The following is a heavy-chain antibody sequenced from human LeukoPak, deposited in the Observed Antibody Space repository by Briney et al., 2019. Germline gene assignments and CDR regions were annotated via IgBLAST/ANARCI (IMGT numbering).Heavy chain of an antibody. Sequence: SGTLSLTCAVSGGSISSSNWWSWVGPPPGKGLEGIGSIYYSGSTYYNPSLTSRVTIAIDTSKNQFSLKLSSVTAADSAVYFCAREGQQLVPPLDSWGQGTLVTVSS. D-gene: IGHD6-6*01. J-gene: IGHJ4*02. CDR3: AREGQQLVPPLDS. V-gene: IGHV4-4*02. CDR1: GGSISSSNW. CDR2: IYYSGST.